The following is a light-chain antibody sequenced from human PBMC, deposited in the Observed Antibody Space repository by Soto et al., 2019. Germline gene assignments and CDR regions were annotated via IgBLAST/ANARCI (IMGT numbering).Light chain of an antibody. Sequence: DIQLTQSPSFLSASVGDRVTITFRASQGISSYLAWYQQKPGKAPKLLIYAASTLQSGVPSRFSGSGSGTEFTLTISSLQPEDFATYYCQPLNSYPLTFGGGTKVEIK. CDR1: QGISSY. V-gene: IGKV1-9*01. CDR2: AAS. CDR3: QPLNSYPLT. J-gene: IGKJ4*01.